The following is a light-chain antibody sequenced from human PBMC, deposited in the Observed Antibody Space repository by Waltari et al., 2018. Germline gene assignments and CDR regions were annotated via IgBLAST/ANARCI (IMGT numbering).Light chain of an antibody. Sequence: IQMTQSPSSLSASIGDRVTITCRASKDIRKNLSWFQERPGKAPKLLIDDASNLEAGVPSRFSGTGSGTDFSLTISSLQPEDSATYYCQHYNNLPYTFSRGTKLQIK. J-gene: IGKJ2*01. CDR1: KDIRKN. CDR2: DAS. V-gene: IGKV1-33*01. CDR3: QHYNNLPYT.